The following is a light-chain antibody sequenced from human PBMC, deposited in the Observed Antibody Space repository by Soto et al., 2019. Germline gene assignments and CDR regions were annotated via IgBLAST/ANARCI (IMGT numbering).Light chain of an antibody. CDR1: QGISSY. CDR3: EQFNSYPIP. Sequence: DIQLTQSPSFLSASVGDRVTITCRASQGISSYLAWYQQKPGRAPKLLIYAVSTLQSGVPSKFSGSGSGTDFTPTISSLQPEDFETYYGEQFNSYPIPFGQGTGLEIK. CDR2: AVS. J-gene: IGKJ5*01. V-gene: IGKV1-9*01.